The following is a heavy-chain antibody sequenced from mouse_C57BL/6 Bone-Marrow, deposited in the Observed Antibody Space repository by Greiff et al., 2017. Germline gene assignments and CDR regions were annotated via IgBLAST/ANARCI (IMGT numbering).Heavy chain of an antibody. V-gene: IGHV1-69*01. D-gene: IGHD3-1*01. CDR1: GYTFTSYW. CDR3: ARTARDYAMDY. Sequence: QVQLQQPGAELVMPGASVKLSCKASGYTFTSYWMHWVKQRPGQGLEWIGEIDPSDSYTNYNQKFKGKSTFTVDKSSSTAHMQLSSLTSEDSAVYYCARTARDYAMDYWGQGTSVTVSS. J-gene: IGHJ4*01. CDR2: IDPSDSYT.